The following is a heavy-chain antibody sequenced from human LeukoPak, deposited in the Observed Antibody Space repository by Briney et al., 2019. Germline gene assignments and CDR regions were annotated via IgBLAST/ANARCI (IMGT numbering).Heavy chain of an antibody. J-gene: IGHJ4*02. Sequence: GGCLRLSCAASGFAFSSYAMSWVRPPPGKGLEWVSVISRRDDYTYYADSVKGRFTISRDNSKNTLYMQMNTLRAEDTAVYYCANDYRSGSFHDFWGQGTLVTVSS. CDR1: GFAFSSYA. D-gene: IGHD3-10*01. V-gene: IGHV3-23*01. CDR2: ISRRDDYT. CDR3: ANDYRSGSFHDF.